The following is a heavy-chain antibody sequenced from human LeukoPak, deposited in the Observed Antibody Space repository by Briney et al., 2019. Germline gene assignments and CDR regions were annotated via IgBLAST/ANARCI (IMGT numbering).Heavy chain of an antibody. V-gene: IGHV3-48*03. D-gene: IGHD3-10*01. Sequence: PGGSLRLSCAASGFTFSSFEMNWVRQAPGEGLEWVSHISSSGTTIYDADSVKGRFTISRDNAKNSLYLQMNSLRVEDTAVYYCPKGSGSYSRYYNYYMDVWGKGTTVTVSS. CDR2: ISSSGTTI. CDR3: PKGSGSYSRYYNYYMDV. J-gene: IGHJ6*03. CDR1: GFTFSSFE.